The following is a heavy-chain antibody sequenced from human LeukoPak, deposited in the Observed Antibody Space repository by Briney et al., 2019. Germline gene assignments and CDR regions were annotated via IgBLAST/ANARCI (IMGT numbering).Heavy chain of an antibody. D-gene: IGHD6-19*01. CDR2: IKQDGSEK. CDR1: GFTSSSYW. J-gene: IGHJ4*02. CDR3: ARDRGSSGWYEFDY. V-gene: IGHV3-7*01. Sequence: PGGSLRLSCAASGFTSSSYWMSWVRQAPGKGLDWVANIKQDGSEKYYVDSVKGRFTISRDNAKNSLYLQMNSLRAEDTAVYYCARDRGSSGWYEFDYWGQGTRVTVSS.